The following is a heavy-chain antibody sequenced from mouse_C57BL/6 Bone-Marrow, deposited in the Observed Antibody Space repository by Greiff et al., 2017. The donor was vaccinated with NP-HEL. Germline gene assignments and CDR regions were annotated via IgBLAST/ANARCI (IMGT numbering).Heavy chain of an antibody. D-gene: IGHD2-3*01. CDR1: GYTFTSYW. V-gene: IGHV1-61*01. Sequence: VQLQQPGAELVRPGSSVKLSCKASGYTFTSYWMDWVKQRPGQGLEWIGNIYPSDSETHYDQKFKDKATLTVDKSSSTAYMQLSSLTSEDSAVYYCARWGHMTSYWGQGTLVTVSA. CDR2: IYPSDSET. CDR3: ARWGHMTSY. J-gene: IGHJ3*01.